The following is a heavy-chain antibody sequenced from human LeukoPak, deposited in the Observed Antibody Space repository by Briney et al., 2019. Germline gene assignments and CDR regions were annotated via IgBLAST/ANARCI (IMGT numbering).Heavy chain of an antibody. V-gene: IGHV4-61*08. Sequence: TLSLTCTVSGGSISNGGAYWSWIRQPPGKGLEWIGYIYYSGSTNYNPSLKSRVTISVDTSKNQFSLKLSSVTAADTAVYYCARSYDFWSGSPGGYFDYWGQGTLVTVSS. CDR1: GGSISNGGAY. D-gene: IGHD3-3*01. J-gene: IGHJ4*02. CDR3: ARSYDFWSGSPGGYFDY. CDR2: IYYSGST.